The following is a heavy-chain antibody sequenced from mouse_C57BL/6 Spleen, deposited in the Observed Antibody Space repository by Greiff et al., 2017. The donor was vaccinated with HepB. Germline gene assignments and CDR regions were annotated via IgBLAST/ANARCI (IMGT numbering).Heavy chain of an antibody. D-gene: IGHD2-4*01. CDR2: IYPGDGDT. CDR1: GYAFSSYW. Sequence: SGAELVKPGASVKISCKASGYAFSSYWMNWVKQRPGKGLEWIGQIYPGDGDTNYNGKFKGKATLTADKSSSTAYMQLSSLTSEDSAVYFCARKGDYDGGMDYWGQGTSVTVSS. V-gene: IGHV1-80*01. CDR3: ARKGDYDGGMDY. J-gene: IGHJ4*01.